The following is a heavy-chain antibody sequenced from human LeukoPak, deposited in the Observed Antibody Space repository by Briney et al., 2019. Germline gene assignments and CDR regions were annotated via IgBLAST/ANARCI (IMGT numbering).Heavy chain of an antibody. D-gene: IGHD6-6*01. CDR3: AKRVIRFASYSSSSNGDYYYGMDV. CDR1: GFTFSSYA. V-gene: IGHV3-23*01. CDR2: ISGSGGCT. Sequence: PGGSLRLSCAASGFTFSSYAMSWVRQAPGKGLEWVSAISGSGGCTYYADSVKGRFTISRDNSKNTLYLQMNSLRAEDTAVYYCAKRVIRFASYSSSSNGDYYYGMDVRGQGTTVTVSS. J-gene: IGHJ6*02.